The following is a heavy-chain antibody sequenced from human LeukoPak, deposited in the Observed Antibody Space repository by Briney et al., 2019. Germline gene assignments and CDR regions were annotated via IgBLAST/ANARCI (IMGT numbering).Heavy chain of an antibody. CDR1: GFTVSSNY. Sequence: GGSLRLSCVASGFTVSSNYMSWVRQAPGKGLEWLSVFYSGGSTYYADSVNGRFAMSRDNSKNTLYPQMNGLRVEDTAVYYCARVSPFDYWGQGTQVTVSS. CDR2: FYSGGST. J-gene: IGHJ4*02. CDR3: ARVSPFDY. V-gene: IGHV3-66*01.